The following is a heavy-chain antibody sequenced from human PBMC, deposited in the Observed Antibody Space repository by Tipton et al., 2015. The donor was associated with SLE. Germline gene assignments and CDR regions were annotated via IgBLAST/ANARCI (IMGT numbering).Heavy chain of an antibody. CDR2: INHSGST. Sequence: TLSLTCAVYGGSFSGYYWSWIRQPPGKGLEWIGEINHSGSTNYNPSLKSRVPISVDTSKNQFSLKLSSVTAADTAVYYCAGRIYCSSTSCYFDAFDIWGQGTMVPVSS. D-gene: IGHD2-2*01. J-gene: IGHJ3*02. V-gene: IGHV4-34*01. CDR3: AGRIYCSSTSCYFDAFDI. CDR1: GGSFSGYY.